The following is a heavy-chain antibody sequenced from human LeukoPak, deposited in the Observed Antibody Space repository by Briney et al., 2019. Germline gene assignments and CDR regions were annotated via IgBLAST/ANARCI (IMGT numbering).Heavy chain of an antibody. V-gene: IGHV4-38-2*02. Sequence: SETLSLTCTVSGYSISSGYYWGWIRQPPGKGLEWIGSIYHSGSTYYNPSLKSRVTISVDTSKNQFSLKLSSVTAADTAVYYCARATGYSSSWRFYYFDYWGQGTLVTVSS. CDR2: IYHSGST. CDR3: ARATGYSSSWRFYYFDY. D-gene: IGHD6-13*01. CDR1: GYSISSGYY. J-gene: IGHJ4*02.